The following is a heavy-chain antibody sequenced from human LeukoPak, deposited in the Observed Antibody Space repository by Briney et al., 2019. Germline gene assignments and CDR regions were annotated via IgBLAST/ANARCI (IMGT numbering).Heavy chain of an antibody. J-gene: IGHJ4*02. V-gene: IGHV4-59*01. CDR3: AKYSGSYYVY. Sequence: PSETLSLTCTVSGGSISSYYWSWIRQPPGKGLEWIGYISYSGITSYNPSLKSRLTISVDTSKNQFSLKLSSVTAADTAVYYCAKYSGSYYVYWGQGTLVTVPS. CDR1: GGSISSYY. CDR2: ISYSGIT. D-gene: IGHD1-26*01.